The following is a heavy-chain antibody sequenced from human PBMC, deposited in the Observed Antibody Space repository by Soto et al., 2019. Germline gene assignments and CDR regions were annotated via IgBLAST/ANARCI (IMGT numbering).Heavy chain of an antibody. J-gene: IGHJ5*02. CDR3: ARDLESNYGYWFDP. CDR2: IIPILGIA. V-gene: IGHV1-69*08. CDR1: GGTFSSYT. D-gene: IGHD4-4*01. Sequence: QVQLVQSGAEVKKPGSSVKVSCKASGGTFSSYTISWVRQAPGQGLERMGRIIPILGIANYAQKFQGRVTITADKSTSTAYMELSSLRSEDTAVYYCARDLESNYGYWFDPWGQGTLVTVSS.